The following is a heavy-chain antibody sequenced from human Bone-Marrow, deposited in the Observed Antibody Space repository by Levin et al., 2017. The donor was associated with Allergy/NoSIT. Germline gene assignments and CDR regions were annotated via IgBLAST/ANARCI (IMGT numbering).Heavy chain of an antibody. Sequence: PGGSLRLSCSVSGGSVSSGTYYWSWIRRPPGKGLEWIGYINYRGVTKYNPSLKSRVTISVDTSKNDFSLKVTSVTAADTAVYYCARNRIIVSGGNDYYYGMDVWGQGTTVTVSS. CDR1: GGSVSSGTYY. CDR3: ARNRIIVSGGNDYYYGMDV. D-gene: IGHD5/OR15-5a*01. J-gene: IGHJ6*02. V-gene: IGHV4-61*03. CDR2: INYRGVT.